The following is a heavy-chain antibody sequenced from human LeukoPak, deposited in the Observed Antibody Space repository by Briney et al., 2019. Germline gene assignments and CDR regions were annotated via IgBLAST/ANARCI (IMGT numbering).Heavy chain of an antibody. CDR2: ISYDGSNK. J-gene: IGHJ3*02. D-gene: IGHD3-22*01. CDR1: GFTFSSYG. Sequence: GGSLRLSCAASGFTFSSYGMHWVRQAPGKGLEWVAVISYDGSNKYYADSVKGRFTISRDNSKNTLHLQMNSLRAEDTAVYYCAKNYDSSGAFDIWGQGTMVTVSS. CDR3: AKNYDSSGAFDI. V-gene: IGHV3-30*18.